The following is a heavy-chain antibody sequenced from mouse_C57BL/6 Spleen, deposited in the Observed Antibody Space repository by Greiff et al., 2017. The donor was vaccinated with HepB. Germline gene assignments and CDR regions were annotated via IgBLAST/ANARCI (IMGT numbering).Heavy chain of an antibody. Sequence: EVKLQQSGPELVKPGASVKISCKASGYTFTDYYMNWVKQSHGKSLEWIGDINPNNGGTSYNQKFKGKATLTVDKSSSTAYMELRSLTSEDSAVYYCARGYGNFFAYWGQGTLVTVSA. CDR2: INPNNGGT. D-gene: IGHD2-1*01. CDR1: GYTFTDYY. V-gene: IGHV1-26*01. CDR3: ARGYGNFFAY. J-gene: IGHJ3*01.